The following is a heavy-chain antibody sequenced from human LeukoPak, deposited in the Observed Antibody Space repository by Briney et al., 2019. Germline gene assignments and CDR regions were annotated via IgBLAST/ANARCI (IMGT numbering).Heavy chain of an antibody. V-gene: IGHV5-51*01. CDR1: GYSFTSNW. CDR2: IYPGDSDT. D-gene: IGHD6-19*01. CDR3: ARHGSSWAVAGRYYYYYLDV. J-gene: IGHJ6*03. Sequence: GEALKISCTGSGYSFTSNWIGWVRQMPGKGLEWMGIIYPGDSDTRYSPSFQGQVTISADKSISTAYRQWSSLKASDTAMYYCARHGSSWAVAGRYYYYYLDVWGKGTTVTVSS.